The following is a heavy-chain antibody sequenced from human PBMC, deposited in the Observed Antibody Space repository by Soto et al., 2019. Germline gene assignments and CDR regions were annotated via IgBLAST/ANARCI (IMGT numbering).Heavy chain of an antibody. Sequence: EVQLLESGGGLVQTGGSLRLSCAASGFTFSTYAMSWVRQAPGKGLEWVSTISGSADATFYADSVKGRLAIFRDNSRTMFYLQMNSLRAADTAVYYCAKGGDGYFSTTSCLFHFDYWGPGTLATVSS. V-gene: IGHV3-23*01. CDR1: GFTFSTYA. D-gene: IGHD2-2*01. J-gene: IGHJ4*02. CDR2: ISGSADAT. CDR3: AKGGDGYFSTTSCLFHFDY.